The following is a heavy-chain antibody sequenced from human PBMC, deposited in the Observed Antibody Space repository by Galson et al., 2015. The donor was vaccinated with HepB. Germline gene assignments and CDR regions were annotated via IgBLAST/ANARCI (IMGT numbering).Heavy chain of an antibody. CDR1: GFTFNSYC. J-gene: IGHJ4*02. CDR3: ARGSYGQFDY. V-gene: IGHV3-21*01. Sequence: SLRLSCAASGFTFNSYCMNWVRQAPGKGLEWVSSLDSRGVYILYADSVKGRFTISRDNAKNSLYLQMNSLRAEDTAVYYCARGSYGQFDYWGQGTLVTGSS. CDR2: LDSRGVYI. D-gene: IGHD1-26*01.